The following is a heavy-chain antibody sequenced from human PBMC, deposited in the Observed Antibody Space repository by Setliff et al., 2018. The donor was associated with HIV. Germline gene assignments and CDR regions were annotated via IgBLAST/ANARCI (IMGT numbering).Heavy chain of an antibody. V-gene: IGHV1-3*01. Sequence: ASVKVSCKASGYTFSTNAIHWVRHAPGQRLEWMGYINAGDDNTRYSQKFQGRVTITRDTSANTAYMELSSLRSEDTAVYYCARGSCGGCYLSDYWGQGTLVTVSS. J-gene: IGHJ4*02. D-gene: IGHD2-15*01. CDR1: GYTFSTNA. CDR2: INAGDDNT. CDR3: ARGSCGGCYLSDY.